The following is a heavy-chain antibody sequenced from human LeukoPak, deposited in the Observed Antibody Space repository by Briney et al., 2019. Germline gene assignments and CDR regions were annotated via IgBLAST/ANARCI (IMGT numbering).Heavy chain of an antibody. CDR3: ARDLRSYYYGSGSYYYYYMDV. Sequence: PSETLSLTCTVSGGSISSYYWSWIRQPPGKGPEWIGYIYYSGSTNYNPSLKSRVTISVDTSKNQFSLKLSSVTAADTAVYYCARDLRSYYYGSGSYYYYYMDVWGKGTTVTVSS. D-gene: IGHD3-10*01. CDR2: IYYSGST. CDR1: GGSISSYY. J-gene: IGHJ6*03. V-gene: IGHV4-59*01.